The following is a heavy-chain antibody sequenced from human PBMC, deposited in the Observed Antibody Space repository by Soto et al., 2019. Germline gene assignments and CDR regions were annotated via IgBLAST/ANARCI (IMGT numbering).Heavy chain of an antibody. Sequence: QVQLVQSGAEVKKPGSSLKVSCTASGGTFTSHAINWVRQAPGQGLEWMGGIIPVLGTTNYAQKFQGRLAITADESTNTVYLELSSLRSEDTAMFYCAREIRRSGPSNFFDSWGQGTLVTVSS. CDR1: GGTFTSHA. CDR3: AREIRRSGPSNFFDS. CDR2: IIPVLGTT. D-gene: IGHD3-10*01. V-gene: IGHV1-69*01. J-gene: IGHJ4*02.